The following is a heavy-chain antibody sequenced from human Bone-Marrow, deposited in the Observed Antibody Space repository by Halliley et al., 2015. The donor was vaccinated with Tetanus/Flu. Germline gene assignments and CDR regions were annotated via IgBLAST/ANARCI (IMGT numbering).Heavy chain of an antibody. D-gene: IGHD2-8*01. J-gene: IGHJ5*02. V-gene: IGHV4-61*07. Sequence: YNGAPNYNPPLKSRVTISLDTSKNQFSLKLSSVTAVDTAVYYCARLGFCTNGSCYPGGWFDPWGQGTLVTVSS. CDR3: ARLGFCTNGSCYPGGWFDP. CDR2: YNGAP.